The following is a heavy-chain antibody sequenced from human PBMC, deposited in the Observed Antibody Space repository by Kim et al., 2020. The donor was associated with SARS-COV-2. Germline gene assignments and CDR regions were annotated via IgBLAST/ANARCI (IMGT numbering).Heavy chain of an antibody. CDR1: GASISDYY. Sequence: SETLSLTCSVSGASISDYYWTWIRQPAGKGLEWIGRVYVSGSTDYNPSLKSRVTLSIETSKKQFSLRLTSVTAADTAVYFCARGTSYFASGALRGVDVWG. V-gene: IGHV4-4*07. CDR2: VYVSGST. D-gene: IGHD3-10*01. CDR3: ARGTSYFASGALRGVDV. J-gene: IGHJ6*01.